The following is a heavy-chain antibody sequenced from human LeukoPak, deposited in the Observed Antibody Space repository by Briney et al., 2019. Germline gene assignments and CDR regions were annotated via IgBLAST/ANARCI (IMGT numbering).Heavy chain of an antibody. CDR2: ISSSGSTI. CDR3: ARDGGSIS. J-gene: IGHJ5*02. D-gene: IGHD3-16*01. Sequence: PGGSLRLSCAASGYTFSSYEMNWVRQAPGKGLEWVSYISSSGSTIYYADSAKGRSTISRDNAKNSLYLQMNGMRAEDPPLYSVARDGGSISWGQGTLVTVSS. V-gene: IGHV3-48*03. CDR1: GYTFSSYE.